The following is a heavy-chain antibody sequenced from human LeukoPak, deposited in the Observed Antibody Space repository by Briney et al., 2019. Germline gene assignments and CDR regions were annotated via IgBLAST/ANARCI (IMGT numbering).Heavy chain of an antibody. D-gene: IGHD5-12*01. CDR1: GFTFSNYS. CDR3: ARDFGYSGYPRHNWFDP. Sequence: PGGSLRLSCAASGFTFSNYSMNWVRQAPGKGLEWVSSISSSSSYIFYADSVKGRFTISRDNAKNSLYLQMNSLRAEDTAVYYCARDFGYSGYPRHNWFDPWGQGTLVTVSS. CDR2: ISSSSSYI. V-gene: IGHV3-21*04. J-gene: IGHJ5*02.